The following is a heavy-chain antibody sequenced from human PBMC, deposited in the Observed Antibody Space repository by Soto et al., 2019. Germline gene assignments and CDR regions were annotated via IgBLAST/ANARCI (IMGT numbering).Heavy chain of an antibody. CDR2: ITSTGST. J-gene: IGHJ4*02. V-gene: IGHV3-23*05. CDR1: GFTFSSYA. Sequence: EVQLLESGGGLAPPGGSLRLICAASGFTFSSYAMTWVRQSPEKGLEWVSTITSTGSTFYGDTVKGRFTISRDNSKSTLYLQMNSLGAEDTAVYFCAKTDKFNSQSPGWANRFDSRGQGTLVTVSS. CDR3: AKTDKFNSQSPGWANRFDS. D-gene: IGHD6-19*01.